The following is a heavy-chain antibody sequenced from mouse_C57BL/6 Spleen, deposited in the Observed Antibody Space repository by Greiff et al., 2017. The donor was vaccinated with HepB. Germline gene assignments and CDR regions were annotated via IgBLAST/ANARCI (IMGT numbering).Heavy chain of an antibody. J-gene: IGHJ2*01. CDR3: ARSDYGYDFGD. Sequence: QVQLQQPGAELVRPGSSVKLSCKASGYTFTSYWMHWVKQRPIQGLEWIGNIDPSDSETHYNQKFKDKATLTVDKSSSTAYMQLSSLTSEDSAVYYCARSDYGYDFGDWGQGTTLTVSS. V-gene: IGHV1-52*01. D-gene: IGHD2-2*01. CDR2: IDPSDSET. CDR1: GYTFTSYW.